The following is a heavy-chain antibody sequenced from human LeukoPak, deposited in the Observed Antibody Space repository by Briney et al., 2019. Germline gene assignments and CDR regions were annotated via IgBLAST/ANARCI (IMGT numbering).Heavy chain of an antibody. CDR3: ARGDFWSGYPYYFDC. V-gene: IGHV4-39*07. D-gene: IGHD3-3*01. CDR1: GASIITTNYY. J-gene: IGHJ4*02. CDR2: INLSGST. Sequence: SETLCLTCTVSGASIITTNYYWGWIRQPPGKGLEWIGEINLSGSTNYNPSLKSRVTISVDTSKNQFSLKLSSVTAADTAVYYCARGDFWSGYPYYFDCWGQGTLVTVSS.